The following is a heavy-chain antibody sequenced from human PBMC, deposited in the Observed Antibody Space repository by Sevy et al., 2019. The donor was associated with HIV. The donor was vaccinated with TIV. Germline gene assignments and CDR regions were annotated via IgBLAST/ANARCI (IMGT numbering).Heavy chain of an antibody. CDR1: GFTFSSFA. V-gene: IGHV3-23*01. CDR3: ARPTPRIAPSSAAFFDY. D-gene: IGHD1-26*01. CDR2: IHGRGGSA. J-gene: IGHJ4*02. Sequence: GSLRLSCAASGFTFSSFAMSWVRHIPGKGLEWVSTIHGRGGSAYYADSVKGRFTLSRDNSNNTVFLQMNRLRDEDTAVYYCARPTPRIAPSSAAFFDYWGQGTLVTVSS.